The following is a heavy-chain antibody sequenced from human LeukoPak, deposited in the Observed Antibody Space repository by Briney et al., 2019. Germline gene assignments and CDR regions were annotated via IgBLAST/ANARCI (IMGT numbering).Heavy chain of an antibody. D-gene: IGHD4-17*01. CDR1: GFXFSSYS. J-gene: IGHJ4*02. V-gene: IGHV3-48*02. CDR2: ISSSSSTI. CDR3: ARDGDYFDY. Sequence: GGSLRLSCAASGFXFSSYSMNWVRQAPGKGLEWVSYISSSSSTIYYADSVKGRFTISRDNAKNSLYLQINSLRDEVTAVYYCARDGDYFDYWGQGTLVTVSA.